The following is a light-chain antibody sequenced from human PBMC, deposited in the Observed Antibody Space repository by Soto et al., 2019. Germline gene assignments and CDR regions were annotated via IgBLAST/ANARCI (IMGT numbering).Light chain of an antibody. CDR2: DVS. J-gene: IGLJ2*01. V-gene: IGLV2-14*03. CDR1: SSDVGADDY. CDR3: SSHTSSILVI. Sequence: QSALTQPASVSGSPGQSITISCTGTSSDVGADDYVSWYQQHPGKAPKLMIHDVSNRPSGVSNRFSGSKSGNTASLTISGLQAEDEADYYCSSHTSSILVIFGGGTKLTVL.